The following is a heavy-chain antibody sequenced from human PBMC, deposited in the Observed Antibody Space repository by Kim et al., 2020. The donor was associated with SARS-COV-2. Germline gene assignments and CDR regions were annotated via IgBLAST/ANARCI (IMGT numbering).Heavy chain of an antibody. CDR3: AALDTVQVPGGI. D-gene: IGHD3-10*01. J-gene: IGHJ4*02. Sequence: YVDWVKGRFTISRDNAKNSLYLQMSSLRTEDTAIYYCAALDTVQVPGGIWGQGTLVTVSS. V-gene: IGHV3-7*01.